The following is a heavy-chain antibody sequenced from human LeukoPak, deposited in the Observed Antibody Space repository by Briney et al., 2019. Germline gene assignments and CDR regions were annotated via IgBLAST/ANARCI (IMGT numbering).Heavy chain of an antibody. J-gene: IGHJ6*03. Sequence: ASVKVSCKASGGTFSSYAISWVRQAPGQGLEWMGGIIPTFGTANYAQKFQRRVTITADESTSTAYMELSSLRSEETAVYYCARAAVPAAKTRYYYYMDVWGKGTTVTISS. CDR1: GGTFSSYA. V-gene: IGHV1-69*13. CDR3: ARAAVPAAKTRYYYYMDV. D-gene: IGHD2-2*01. CDR2: IIPTFGTA.